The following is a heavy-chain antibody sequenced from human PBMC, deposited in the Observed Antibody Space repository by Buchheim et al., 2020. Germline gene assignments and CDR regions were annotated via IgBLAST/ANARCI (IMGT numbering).Heavy chain of an antibody. V-gene: IGHV4-30-4*01. D-gene: IGHD3-22*01. J-gene: IGHJ5*02. CDR3: ARGSGLNYYDTSGYYSWFDP. Sequence: QVQLQESGPGLVKPSQTLSLTCTVSGGSISSGDYYWSWIRQPPGKGLEWIGYIYYSGSTHSNTSLKSRVTISVDTSKNQFSLKLNSVTAADTAVYYCARGSGLNYYDTSGYYSWFDPWGQGTL. CDR2: IYYSGST. CDR1: GGSISSGDYY.